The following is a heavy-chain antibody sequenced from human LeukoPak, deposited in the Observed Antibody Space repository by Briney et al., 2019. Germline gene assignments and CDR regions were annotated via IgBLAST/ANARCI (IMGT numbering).Heavy chain of an antibody. D-gene: IGHD1-26*01. J-gene: IGHJ4*02. Sequence: GGSLRLSCVASGFTFSSYWMHWVRQAPGKGLVWVSRINSDGSSTTYADSVKGRFTISRDNAKNTLYLQMNSLRAEDTAVCYCARVGNSGSYSDYWGQGTLVTVSS. CDR1: GFTFSSYW. CDR2: INSDGSST. CDR3: ARVGNSGSYSDY. V-gene: IGHV3-74*01.